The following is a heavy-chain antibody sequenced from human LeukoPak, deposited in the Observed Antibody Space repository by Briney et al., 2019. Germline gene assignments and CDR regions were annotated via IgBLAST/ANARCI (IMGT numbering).Heavy chain of an antibody. D-gene: IGHD5-24*01. CDR2: IYSGGST. J-gene: IGHJ3*02. CDR1: GFTVSSNY. V-gene: IGHV3-66*02. Sequence: GGSLRLPCAASGFTVSSNYMNWVRQAPGKGLEWVSVIYSGGSTYYADSVKGRFTISRDNSKNTLYVQMNSLRAEDKAVYYCARSSRDVDAFDIWGPGTMVTVSS. CDR3: ARSSRDVDAFDI.